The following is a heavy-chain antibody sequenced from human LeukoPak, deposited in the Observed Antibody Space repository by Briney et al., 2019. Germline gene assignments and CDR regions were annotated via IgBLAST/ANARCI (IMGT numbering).Heavy chain of an antibody. CDR2: ISGSGGGT. V-gene: IGHV3-23*01. Sequence: PGGSLRLSCAASGFTFSSYAMSWVRQAPGKGLEWVSAISGSGGGTHHADSVKGRFTVSRDNSKNTLYLQMNSLRAEDTAVYYCAKAITFGATSKRYYFDYWGQGTLVTVSS. CDR1: GFTFSSYA. J-gene: IGHJ4*02. CDR3: AKAITFGATSKRYYFDY. D-gene: IGHD3-16*01.